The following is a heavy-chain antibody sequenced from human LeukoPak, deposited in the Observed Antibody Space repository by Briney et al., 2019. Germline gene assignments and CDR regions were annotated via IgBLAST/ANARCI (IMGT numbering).Heavy chain of an antibody. D-gene: IGHD1-26*01. CDR2: INHSGST. V-gene: IGHV4-34*01. J-gene: IGHJ3*02. CDR1: GGSFSGYY. Sequence: SETLSLTCAVYGGSFSGYYWSWIRQPPGKGLEWIGKINHSGSTNYNPSLKSRVTISVDTSKNQFSLKLSSVTAADTAVYYCARASSGSHDAFDIWGQGTMVTVSS. CDR3: ARASSGSHDAFDI.